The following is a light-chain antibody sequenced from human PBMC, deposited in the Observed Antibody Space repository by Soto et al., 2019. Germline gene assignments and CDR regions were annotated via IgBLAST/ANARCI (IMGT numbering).Light chain of an antibody. Sequence: DIQMTQSPSTVSASVGDRVTITCRASQNINTWLAWYQQKPGKATKLLILKASSLESGVPSRFSGSGSGTEFTLTISSLQPDDLATYYCQQYNNYFWAFGQGTKV. CDR1: QNINTW. J-gene: IGKJ1*01. CDR3: QQYNNYFWA. V-gene: IGKV1-5*03. CDR2: KAS.